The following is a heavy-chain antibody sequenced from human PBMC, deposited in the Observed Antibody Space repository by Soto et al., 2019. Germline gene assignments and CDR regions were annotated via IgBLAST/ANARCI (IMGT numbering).Heavy chain of an antibody. CDR1: GFTFSSYG. J-gene: IGHJ4*02. V-gene: IGHV3-30*18. D-gene: IGHD3-22*01. CDR3: AKDSGDYYDSSGYHPFDY. Sequence: GGSLRLSCAASGFTFSSYGMHWVRQAPGKGLEWVAVISYDGSNKYYADSVKGRFTISRDNSKNTLYLQMNSLRAEDTAVYYCAKDSGDYYDSSGYHPFDYWGQGTLVTVSS. CDR2: ISYDGSNK.